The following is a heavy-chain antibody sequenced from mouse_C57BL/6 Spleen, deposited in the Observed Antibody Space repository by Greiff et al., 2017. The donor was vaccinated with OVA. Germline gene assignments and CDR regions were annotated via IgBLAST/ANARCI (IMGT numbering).Heavy chain of an antibody. CDR2: IWSDGST. Sequence: VKLMESGPGLVAPSQSLSITCTVSGFSLTSYGVHWVRQPPGKGLEWLVVIWSDGSTTYNSALKSRLSISKDNSKSQVFLKMNSLQTDDTAMYYCARHGGPRYWYFDVWGTGTTVTVSS. V-gene: IGHV2-6-1*01. CDR1: GFSLTSYG. CDR3: ARHGGPRYWYFDV. J-gene: IGHJ1*03.